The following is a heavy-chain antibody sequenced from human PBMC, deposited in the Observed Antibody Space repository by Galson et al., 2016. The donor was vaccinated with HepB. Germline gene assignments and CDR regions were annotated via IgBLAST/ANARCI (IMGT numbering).Heavy chain of an antibody. CDR1: GFSFRSYW. Sequence: SLRLSCAVSGFSFRSYWMSWVRQTPEKGLEWVANIKAAGSAEDYVDSVKGRFTISRDNAKSSLYLQMSSLRPEDTAVYHCVPQLSVDVIRSSSFNSWGQGTLVTVSA. CDR2: IKAAGSAE. CDR3: VPQLSVDVIRSSSFNS. J-gene: IGHJ4*02. D-gene: IGHD2-8*01. V-gene: IGHV3-7*01.